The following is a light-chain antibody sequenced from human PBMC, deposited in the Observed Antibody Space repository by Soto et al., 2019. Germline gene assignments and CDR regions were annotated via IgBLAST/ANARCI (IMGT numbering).Light chain of an antibody. V-gene: IGLV2-14*03. CDR1: SDDVGGYNY. CDR2: EVT. Sequence: QSVLTQPASVSGSPGQSITISCTGTSDDVGGYNYVSWYQQHSGKAPKLIIYEVTNRPSGVSNRVSGSKSGNTASLTISGLQADDEADYHCSSYTSHYTRVFGTGTKLTVL. CDR3: SSYTSHYTRV. J-gene: IGLJ1*01.